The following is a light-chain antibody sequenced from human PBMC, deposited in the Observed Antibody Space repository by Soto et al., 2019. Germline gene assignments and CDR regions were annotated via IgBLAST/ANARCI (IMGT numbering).Light chain of an antibody. V-gene: IGKV3-11*01. Sequence: EIVLTQSPGTLSLSPGESATLSCRASQSVSTYLAWYQQKPGQAPRLLIYGASNMATGIPARFSGRGSGTDLTLTISSLEPEDFAVYYCQQRSNWPLTFGGGAKVEIK. CDR3: QQRSNWPLT. J-gene: IGKJ4*01. CDR1: QSVSTY. CDR2: GAS.